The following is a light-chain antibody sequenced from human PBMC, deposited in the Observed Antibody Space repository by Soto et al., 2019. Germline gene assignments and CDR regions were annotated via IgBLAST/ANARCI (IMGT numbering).Light chain of an antibody. Sequence: IQLTQSPSSLSASVGDRVTITCRASQDIAIYLAWYQQKPGEAPKLLVYAASTLYGGVPSRFSGSGSGTDFTLTISSLQPEDVATYYCQKYNSAPLTFGGGTKVDIK. J-gene: IGKJ4*01. CDR3: QKYNSAPLT. CDR2: AAS. V-gene: IGKV1-27*01. CDR1: QDIAIY.